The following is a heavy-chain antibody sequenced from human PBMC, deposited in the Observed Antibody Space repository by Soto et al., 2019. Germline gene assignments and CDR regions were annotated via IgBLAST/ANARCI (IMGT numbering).Heavy chain of an antibody. CDR3: ARESFYDSGGFNGFDY. V-gene: IGHV4-30-2*01. CDR1: GGSISSGGYS. Sequence: PSETLSLTCAVSGGSISSGGYSWSWIRQPPGKGLEWIGYIYHSGSTNYNPSLKSRVTISVDTSKNQFSLKLSSVTAADTAVYYCARESFYDSGGFNGFDYWGQGTLVTVSS. D-gene: IGHD3-22*01. J-gene: IGHJ4*02. CDR2: IYHSGST.